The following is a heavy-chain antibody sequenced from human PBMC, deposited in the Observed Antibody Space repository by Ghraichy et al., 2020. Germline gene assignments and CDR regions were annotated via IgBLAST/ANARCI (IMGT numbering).Heavy chain of an antibody. Sequence: SETLSLTCTVSGDAISGSSYYWGWIRQPPGKGLEWIGSIFYTGSAYYHPSLKSRVSIYVDTSRNQFSLKLSSVTAADTAMYYCARRVWAGGAYFDYWGRGTLVTVSS. CDR2: IFYTGSA. D-gene: IGHD2-8*02. CDR3: ARRVWAGGAYFDY. J-gene: IGHJ4*02. V-gene: IGHV4-39*01. CDR1: GDAISGSSYY.